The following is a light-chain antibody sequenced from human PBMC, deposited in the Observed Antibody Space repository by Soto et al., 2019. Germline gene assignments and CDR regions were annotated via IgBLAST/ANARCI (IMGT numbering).Light chain of an antibody. Sequence: EIMLTQSPGTLSLHPGERTTLSCRASQSLRTNYVAWYQHQPGQAPRLLIYDISYRATGIPDRFSGSGSGTDFTLTISRLEPEDFAVYYCQHYASSGWTFGQGTKVDIK. J-gene: IGKJ1*01. CDR1: QSLRTNY. CDR3: QHYASSGWT. V-gene: IGKV3-20*01. CDR2: DIS.